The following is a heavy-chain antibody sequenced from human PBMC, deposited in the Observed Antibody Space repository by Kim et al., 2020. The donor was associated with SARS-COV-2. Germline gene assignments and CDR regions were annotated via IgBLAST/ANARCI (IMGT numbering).Heavy chain of an antibody. Sequence: PSLKTRVTISVDTSKNQFSLKLSSVTAADTAVYYCARGGLTTVTNDAFDIWGQGTMVTVSS. D-gene: IGHD4-17*01. CDR3: ARGGLTTVTNDAFDI. J-gene: IGHJ3*02. V-gene: IGHV4-31*02.